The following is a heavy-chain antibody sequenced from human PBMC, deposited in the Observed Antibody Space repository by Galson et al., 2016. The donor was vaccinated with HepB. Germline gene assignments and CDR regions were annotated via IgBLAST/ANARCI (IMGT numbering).Heavy chain of an antibody. CDR1: GFTFSSQA. Sequence: SLRLSCAASGFTFSSQAMSWVRQAPGKGPEWVSAISAGGGRTNYVDSVKGRFTISRDNSKSTLYLQMNSLRVDDTALYYCAKDRASRLSSRGWLTNDALDIWGQGTMVTVSS. CDR3: AKDRASRLSSRGWLTNDALDI. CDR2: ISAGGGRT. J-gene: IGHJ3*02. D-gene: IGHD6-19*01. V-gene: IGHV3-23*01.